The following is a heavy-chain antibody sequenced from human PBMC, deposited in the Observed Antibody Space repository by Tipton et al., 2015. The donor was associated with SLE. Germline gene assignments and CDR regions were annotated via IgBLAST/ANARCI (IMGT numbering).Heavy chain of an antibody. V-gene: IGHV4-61*02. CDR1: GGSISSGSYY. CDR2: IYTSGST. D-gene: IGHD5-12*01. Sequence: TLSLTCTVSGGSISSGSYYWSWIRQPAGKGLEWIGRIYTSGSTNYNPSLKSRVTISVDTSKNQFSLKLSSVTAADTAVCYCARAPGLRYAFDIWGQGTMVTVSS. CDR3: ARAPGLRYAFDI. J-gene: IGHJ3*02.